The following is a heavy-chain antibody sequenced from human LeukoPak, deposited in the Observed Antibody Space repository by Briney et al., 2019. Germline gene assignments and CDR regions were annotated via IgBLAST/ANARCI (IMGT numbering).Heavy chain of an antibody. D-gene: IGHD1-1*01. CDR1: GYSFTTYW. CDR3: ARRPEGAGTENFDY. J-gene: IGHJ4*02. Sequence: GESLKISCKASGYSFTTYWIAWVRQMPGKGLEWMGIVYPGDSDIRYSPSFQGQVTISADKSISTAYLQWSILKASDTAIYYCARRPEGAGTENFDYWGQGTLVTVSS. V-gene: IGHV5-51*01. CDR2: VYPGDSDI.